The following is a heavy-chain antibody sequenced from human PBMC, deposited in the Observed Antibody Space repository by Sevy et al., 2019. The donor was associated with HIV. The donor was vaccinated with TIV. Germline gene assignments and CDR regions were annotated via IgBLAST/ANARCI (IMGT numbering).Heavy chain of an antibody. CDR2: ISGSGGST. J-gene: IGHJ6*02. V-gene: IGHV3-23*01. Sequence: GGSLRLSCAASGFTFSSYAMSWVRQAPGKGLEWVSAISGSGGSTYYADSVKGRFTISRDNSKNTLYLQMNSLRAEDTAVYNCAKDRAPSGSGSPALYGMDVWGQGTTVTVSS. CDR3: AKDRAPSGSGSPALYGMDV. CDR1: GFTFSSYA. D-gene: IGHD3-10*01.